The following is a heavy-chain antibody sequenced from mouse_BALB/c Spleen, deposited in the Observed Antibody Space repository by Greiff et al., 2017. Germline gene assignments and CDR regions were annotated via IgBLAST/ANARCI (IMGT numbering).Heavy chain of an antibody. Sequence: QVQLQQSGAELMKPGASVKISCKATGYTFSSYWIEWVKQRPGHGLEWIGEILPGSGSTNYNEKFKGKATFTADTSSNTAYMQLSSLTSEDSAVYYCARGGGKGDYYAMDYWGQGTSVTVSS. D-gene: IGHD1-1*02. CDR2: ILPGSGST. J-gene: IGHJ4*01. CDR1: GYTFSSYW. V-gene: IGHV1-9*01. CDR3: ARGGGKGDYYAMDY.